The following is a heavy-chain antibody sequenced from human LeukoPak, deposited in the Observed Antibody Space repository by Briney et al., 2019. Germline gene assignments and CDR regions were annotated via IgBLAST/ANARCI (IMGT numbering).Heavy chain of an antibody. V-gene: IGHV3-48*03. Sequence: GGSLRLSCAASGFTFSSYEMNWVRQAPGKGLELVSYISSSGSTIYYADSVKGRFTISRDNAKNSLYLQMNSLRAEDTAVYYCARDPGGAFDYWGQGTLVTVSS. D-gene: IGHD3-16*01. J-gene: IGHJ4*02. CDR2: ISSSGSTI. CDR1: GFTFSSYE. CDR3: ARDPGGAFDY.